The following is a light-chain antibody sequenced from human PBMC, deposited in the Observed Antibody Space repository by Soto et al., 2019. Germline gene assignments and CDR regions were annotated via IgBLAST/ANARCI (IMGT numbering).Light chain of an antibody. CDR1: HSVTTH. CDR2: DAS. V-gene: IGKV3-11*01. J-gene: IGKJ5*01. Sequence: EIVFAHDSRAPSFSPVERATLSRWASHSVTTHLAWFQQRPGQTPRLLIYDASTRAPGIPARFSGRGSGADFTLTISSLETEDFAVYYCQQSSDSITFGQGTRLEIK. CDR3: QQSSDSIT.